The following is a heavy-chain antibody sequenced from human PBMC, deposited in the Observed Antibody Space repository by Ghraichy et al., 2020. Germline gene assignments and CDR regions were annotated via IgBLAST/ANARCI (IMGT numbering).Heavy chain of an antibody. J-gene: IGHJ4*02. V-gene: IGHV6-1*01. CDR2: TYYRSKWYT. Sequence: SETLSLTCAISGDSVSSNSAIWMWIRQSPSRGLEWLGRTYYRSKWYTDYAVSVKSRITINPDTSKNQLSLQLNSVTPEDTAVYYCATDRQPVVAATPGDYWGQGTLVTVSS. CDR3: ATDRQPVVAATPGDY. CDR1: GDSVSSNSAI. D-gene: IGHD2-15*01.